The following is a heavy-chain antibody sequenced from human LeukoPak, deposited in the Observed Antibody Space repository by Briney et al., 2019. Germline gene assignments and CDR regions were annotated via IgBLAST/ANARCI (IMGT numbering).Heavy chain of an antibody. Sequence: GGSLRLSCAASGFTFSSYAMSWVRQAPGKGLEWVSAISGSGGSTYYADSVKGRFTISRDNSKNTLYLQMNSLRAEDTAVYYCAKDSSGSSSSWYRWFDPWGQGALVTVSS. CDR1: GFTFSSYA. CDR2: ISGSGGST. V-gene: IGHV3-23*01. CDR3: AKDSSGSSSSWYRWFDP. J-gene: IGHJ5*02. D-gene: IGHD6-13*01.